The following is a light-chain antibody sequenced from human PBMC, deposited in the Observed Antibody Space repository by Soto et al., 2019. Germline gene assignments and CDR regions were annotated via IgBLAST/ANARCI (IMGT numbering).Light chain of an antibody. CDR1: QSVSSSY. J-gene: IGKJ1*01. CDR2: GAS. CDR3: QQYSDSPRT. Sequence: EIVLTPSPGTLSLSPGERATLSCRASQSVSSSYLAWYQQKPGQAPRLLIYGASTRATGIPDRFSASGSGTDFTLTITRLEPEDFAVYYCQQYSDSPRTFGQGTKVDIK. V-gene: IGKV3-20*01.